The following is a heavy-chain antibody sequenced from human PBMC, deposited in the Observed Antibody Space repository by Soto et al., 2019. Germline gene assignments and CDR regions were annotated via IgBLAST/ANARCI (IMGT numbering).Heavy chain of an antibody. CDR1: GFTFSSYA. CDR2: ISYDGSNK. Sequence: GGSLRLSCAASGFTFSSYAMHWVRQVPGKGLEWVAVISYDGSNKYYADSVKGRFTISRDNSKNTLYLQMNSLRAEDTAVYYCARELRFLESYNWFDPWGQGTLVTVSS. V-gene: IGHV3-30-3*01. J-gene: IGHJ5*02. CDR3: ARELRFLESYNWFDP. D-gene: IGHD3-3*01.